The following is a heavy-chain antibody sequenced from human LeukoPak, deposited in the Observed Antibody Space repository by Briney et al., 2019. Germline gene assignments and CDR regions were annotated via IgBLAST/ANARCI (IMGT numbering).Heavy chain of an antibody. Sequence: GGSLRLSCAASGFTFSSYAMSWVRQAPGKGLEWVSAISGSCGSTYYADSVKGRFTISRDNSKNTLYLQMNSLRAEDSAVYYCAKDSYGGNSRWGQGTLVTVSS. CDR1: GFTFSSYA. D-gene: IGHD4-23*01. J-gene: IGHJ4*02. CDR3: AKDSYGGNSR. CDR2: ISGSCGST. V-gene: IGHV3-23*01.